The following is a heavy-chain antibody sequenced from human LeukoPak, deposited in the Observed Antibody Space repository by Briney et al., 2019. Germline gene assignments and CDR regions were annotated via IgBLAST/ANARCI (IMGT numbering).Heavy chain of an antibody. Sequence: GGSLRLSCAASGFTFSSYAMSWVRLAPGKGLEWVANIKEDGTETYYVDSVKGRFTISRDNAKNSLYLQMDSLRVEDTAVYYCAKEGRSLQTYWGQGTLVTVSS. CDR1: GFTFSSYA. CDR3: AKEGRSLQTY. V-gene: IGHV3-7*03. D-gene: IGHD5-24*01. CDR2: IKEDGTET. J-gene: IGHJ4*02.